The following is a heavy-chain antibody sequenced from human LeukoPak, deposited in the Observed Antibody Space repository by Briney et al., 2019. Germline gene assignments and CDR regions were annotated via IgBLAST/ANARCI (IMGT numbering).Heavy chain of an antibody. J-gene: IGHJ4*02. CDR1: GGSISSYY. Sequence: SETLSLTCTVSGGSISSYYWSWIRQPPGKGLEWIGYIYYSGSTNYNPSLKSRVTISVDTSKNQFSLKLSSVTAADTAVYYCARGNPDMGAVAADYWGQGTLVTVSP. CDR2: IYYSGST. CDR3: ARGNPDMGAVAADY. D-gene: IGHD6-19*01. V-gene: IGHV4-59*08.